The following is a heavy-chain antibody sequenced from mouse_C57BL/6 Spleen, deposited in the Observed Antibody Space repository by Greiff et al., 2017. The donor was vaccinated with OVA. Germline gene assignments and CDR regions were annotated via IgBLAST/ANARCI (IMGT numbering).Heavy chain of an antibody. CDR2: ISNGGGST. J-gene: IGHJ1*03. Sequence: EVKVVESGGGLVQPGGSLKLSCAASGFTFSDYYMYWVRQTPEKRLEWVAYISNGGGSTYYPDTVKGRFTISRDNAKNTLYLQMSRLKSEDTAMYYCARLALFITTVVADWYFDVWGTGTTVTVSS. V-gene: IGHV5-12*01. D-gene: IGHD1-1*01. CDR3: ARLALFITTVVADWYFDV. CDR1: GFTFSDYY.